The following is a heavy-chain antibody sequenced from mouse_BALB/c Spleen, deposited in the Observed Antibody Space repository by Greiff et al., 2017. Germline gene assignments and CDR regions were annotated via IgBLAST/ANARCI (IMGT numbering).Heavy chain of an antibody. D-gene: IGHD1-1*01. V-gene: IGHV5-17*02. Sequence: DVMLVESGGGLVQPGGSRKLSCAASGFTFSSFGMHWVRQAPEKGLEWVAYISSGSSTIYYADTVKGRFTISRDNPKNTLFLQMTSLRSEDTAMYYCANDYYGSSEAWFAYWGQGTLVTVSA. CDR3: ANDYYGSSEAWFAY. J-gene: IGHJ3*01. CDR2: ISSGSSTI. CDR1: GFTFSSFG.